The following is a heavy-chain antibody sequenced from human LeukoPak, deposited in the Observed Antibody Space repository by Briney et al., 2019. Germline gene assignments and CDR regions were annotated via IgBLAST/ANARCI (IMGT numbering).Heavy chain of an antibody. Sequence: SVKVSCKASGYIFIGYYIDWVRQAPGQGLEWMGGIIPIFGTANYAQKFQGRVTITTDESTSTAYMELSSLRSEDTAVYYCARDHGSTSFYFDHWGQGTLVTVSS. CDR3: ARDHGSTSFYFDH. CDR2: IIPIFGTA. V-gene: IGHV1-69*05. D-gene: IGHD2-2*01. CDR1: GYIFIGYY. J-gene: IGHJ4*02.